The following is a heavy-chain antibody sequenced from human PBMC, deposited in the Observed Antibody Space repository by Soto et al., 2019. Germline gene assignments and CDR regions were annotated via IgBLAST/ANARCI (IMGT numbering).Heavy chain of an antibody. D-gene: IGHD2-15*01. CDR2: ISYDGSNK. CDR3: ARDSGGSCSSYYYGMDV. Sequence: PGGSLRLSGAASGFTFSSYAMHWVRQAPGKGLEWVAVISYDGSNKYYADSVKGRFTISRDNSKNTLYLQMNSLRAEDTAVYYCARDSGGSCSSYYYGMDVWGQGTTVTVSS. J-gene: IGHJ6*02. CDR1: GFTFSSYA. V-gene: IGHV3-30-3*01.